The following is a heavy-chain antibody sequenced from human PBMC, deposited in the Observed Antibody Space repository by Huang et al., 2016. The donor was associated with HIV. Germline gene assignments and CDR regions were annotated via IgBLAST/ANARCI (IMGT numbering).Heavy chain of an antibody. D-gene: IGHD3-22*01. Sequence: QVQLVQSGAEVKKPGASVKVSCKASGYTFTSYDINWVRQATGHGLEGMGWMNPKSGKTGYAPKFQGRVTMTRNTSISTAYMELSSLRSEDTAVYYCARGPGRIDYYDSSGYYSRPYWYFDLWGRGTLVTVSS. V-gene: IGHV1-8*01. CDR3: ARGPGRIDYYDSSGYYSRPYWYFDL. CDR1: GYTFTSYD. CDR2: MNPKSGKT. J-gene: IGHJ2*01.